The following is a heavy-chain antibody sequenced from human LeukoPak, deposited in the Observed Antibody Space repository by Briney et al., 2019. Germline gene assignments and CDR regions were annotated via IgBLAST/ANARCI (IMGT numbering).Heavy chain of an antibody. CDR3: ARTGLRSPDAFDI. Sequence: SETLSLTCTVSGGSISSISYYWGWIRQPPGKRLEWIGSIYYSGSTYYNPSLKSRVTISVDTSKNQFSLKLSSVTAADTAVYYCARTGLRSPDAFDIWGQGTMVTVSS. V-gene: IGHV4-39*07. J-gene: IGHJ3*02. CDR1: GGSISSISYY. CDR2: IYYSGST. D-gene: IGHD5-12*01.